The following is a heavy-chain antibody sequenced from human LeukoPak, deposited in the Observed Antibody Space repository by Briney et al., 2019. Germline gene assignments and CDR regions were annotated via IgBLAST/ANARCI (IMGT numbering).Heavy chain of an antibody. Sequence: GGSLRLSCAASGFTFSSYEMNWVRQAPGKGLGGGSYISSSGSTIYYADSVKGRFTISRDNAKNSLYLQMNSLRAEDTAVYYCARAGYSSGLGNYWGQGTLVTVSS. D-gene: IGHD6-19*01. V-gene: IGHV3-48*03. CDR3: ARAGYSSGLGNY. CDR2: ISSSGSTI. CDR1: GFTFSSYE. J-gene: IGHJ4*02.